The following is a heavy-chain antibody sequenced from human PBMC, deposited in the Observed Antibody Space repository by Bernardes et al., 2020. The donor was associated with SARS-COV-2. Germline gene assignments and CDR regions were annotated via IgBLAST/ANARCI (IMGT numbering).Heavy chain of an antibody. J-gene: IGHJ5*02. CDR1: GYTFTGYY. Sequence: ASVKVSCKASGYTFTGYYMHWVRQAPGQGLEWMGWINPNSGGTNYAQKFQGRVTMTRDTSISTAYMELSRLRSDDTAVYYCARDTDYGSGSYYPSPHNWFDPWGQGTLVTVSS. CDR3: ARDTDYGSGSYYPSPHNWFDP. CDR2: INPNSGGT. D-gene: IGHD3-10*01. V-gene: IGHV1-2*02.